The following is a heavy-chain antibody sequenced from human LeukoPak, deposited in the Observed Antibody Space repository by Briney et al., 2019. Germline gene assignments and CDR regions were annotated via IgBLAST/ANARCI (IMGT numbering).Heavy chain of an antibody. CDR1: GGTFSSYA. J-gene: IGHJ4*02. Sequence: ASVKVSCKASGGTFSSYAIRWLRQAPGQGLEWMGRIIPILGIANYAQKFQGRVTITADKSTSTAYMELSSLRSEDTAVYYCARVGDSSSGSAAFDDCGEGTLVTVSS. CDR2: IIPILGIA. CDR3: ARVGDSSSGSAAFDD. D-gene: IGHD6-6*01. V-gene: IGHV1-69*04.